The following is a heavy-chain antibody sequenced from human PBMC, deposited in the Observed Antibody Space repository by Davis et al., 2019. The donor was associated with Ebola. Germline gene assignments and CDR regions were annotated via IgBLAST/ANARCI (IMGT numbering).Heavy chain of an antibody. V-gene: IGHV4-39*01. J-gene: IGHJ6*04. CDR2: IYYSGST. D-gene: IGHD3-10*01. CDR3: YSGSYYNYGMDV. Sequence: SETLSLTCTVPGGSIISSSSYWGWIRQPPRKGLEWIGSIYYSGSTYYNPSLKSRVTISVDTSKNQFSLKLSSVTAADTAVYYCYSGSYYNYGMDVWGKGTTVTVSS. CDR1: GGSIISSSSY.